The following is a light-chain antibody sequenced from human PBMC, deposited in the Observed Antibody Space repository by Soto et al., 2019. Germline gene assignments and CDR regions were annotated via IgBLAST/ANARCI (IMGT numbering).Light chain of an antibody. Sequence: QSVLTQPRSVSGSPGQSVTISCTGTSSDVGGYNYVSWYQQHPGKAPKLMMYDVSKRPSGVPDRFSGSKSGNSASLTSSGLQAEDEADYYCCSYAGSYSWVFGGGTKLTVL. CDR3: CSYAGSYSWV. CDR1: SSDVGGYNY. CDR2: DVS. J-gene: IGLJ3*02. V-gene: IGLV2-11*01.